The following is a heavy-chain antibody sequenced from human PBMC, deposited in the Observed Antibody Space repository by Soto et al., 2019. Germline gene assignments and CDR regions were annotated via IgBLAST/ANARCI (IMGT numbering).Heavy chain of an antibody. V-gene: IGHV3-23*01. CDR1: QFTFSSFA. D-gene: IGHD3-10*01. CDR3: VKGGWLDY. Sequence: GGSLRLSCAASQFTFSSFAMTWVRQAPGKGLEWVSFISETGDSLSYAESVKGRFTISRDNSNNRLYLQMSSLRPEDTAVYYCVKGGWLDYWGQGALVTVSS. J-gene: IGHJ4*02. CDR2: ISETGDSL.